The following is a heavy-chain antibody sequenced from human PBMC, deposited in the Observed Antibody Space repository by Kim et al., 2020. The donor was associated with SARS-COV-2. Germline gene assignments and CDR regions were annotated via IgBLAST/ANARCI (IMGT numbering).Heavy chain of an antibody. V-gene: IGHV4-39*01. CDR3: ARQRITMFGQDKDAFDI. D-gene: IGHD3-3*01. J-gene: IGHJ3*02. CDR2: IYYSGST. Sequence: SETLSLTCTVSGGSISSSSYYWVWIRQPPGKGLEWIGSIYYSGSTYYNPSLKSRVTISVDTSKNQFSLKLSPVTAADTAVYYCARQRITMFGQDKDAFDIWGQGTMVTVSS. CDR1: GGSISSSSYY.